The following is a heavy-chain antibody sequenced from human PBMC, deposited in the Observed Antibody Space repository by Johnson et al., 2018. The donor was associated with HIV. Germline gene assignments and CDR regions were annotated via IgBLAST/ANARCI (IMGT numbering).Heavy chain of an antibody. CDR2: IYSDGST. J-gene: IGHJ3*02. CDR3: VRDRGSGWDDAFDI. Sequence: MLLVESGGGLVQPGGSLRLSCVASGFTVSRNYMSWVRQAPGKGLEWVSVIYSDGSTYYADSVKGRFTISRDTSKNTLYLQMNSLRAEDTAVYYCVRDRGSGWDDAFDIWGQGTMVTVSS. V-gene: IGHV3-66*02. D-gene: IGHD6-19*01. CDR1: GFTVSRNY.